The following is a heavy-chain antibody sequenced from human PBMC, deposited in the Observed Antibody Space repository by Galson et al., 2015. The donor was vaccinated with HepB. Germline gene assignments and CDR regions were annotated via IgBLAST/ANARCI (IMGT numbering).Heavy chain of an antibody. V-gene: IGHV3-74*01. J-gene: IGHJ4*02. Sequence: SLRLSCAASGFTFSSYWMHWVRQAPGKGLVWVSRINSDGSSTSYADSVKGRFTISRDNAKNTLYLQMNSLRAEDTAVYYCARGPYCSGGSCYSEKLGYWGQGTLVTVSS. CDR1: GFTFSSYW. CDR3: ARGPYCSGGSCYSEKLGY. CDR2: INSDGSST. D-gene: IGHD2-15*01.